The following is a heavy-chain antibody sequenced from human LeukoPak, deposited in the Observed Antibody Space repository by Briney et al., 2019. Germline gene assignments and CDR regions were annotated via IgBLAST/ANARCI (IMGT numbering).Heavy chain of an antibody. D-gene: IGHD4-17*01. Sequence: GRSLRLSCAASGFTFSSYAMHWVRQAPGKGLEWVAVISYDGSNKYNEDSVKGRFTISRDNSKNTLYLQMNSLRAEDTAVYYCANLATVTTRGVFDIWGQGTTVTVSS. V-gene: IGHV3-30*04. CDR3: ANLATVTTRGVFDI. J-gene: IGHJ3*02. CDR2: ISYDGSNK. CDR1: GFTFSSYA.